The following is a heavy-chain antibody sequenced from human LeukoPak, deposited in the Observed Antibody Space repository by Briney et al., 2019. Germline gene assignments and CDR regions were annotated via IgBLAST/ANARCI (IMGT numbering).Heavy chain of an antibody. CDR3: ARGGPRTVFDY. CDR2: ISSSSSTI. J-gene: IGHJ4*02. Sequence: GGSLRLSCAASGFTFSSYSMNWVRQAPGKGLEWVSYISSSSSTIYYADSVKGRFTISRDNAKNSLYLQMNSLRAEDTAVYYCARGGPRTVFDYWGQGTLVTVSS. D-gene: IGHD2-8*02. V-gene: IGHV3-48*04. CDR1: GFTFSSYS.